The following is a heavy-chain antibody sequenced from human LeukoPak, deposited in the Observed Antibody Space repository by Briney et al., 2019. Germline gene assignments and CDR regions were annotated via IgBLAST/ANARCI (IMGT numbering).Heavy chain of an antibody. Sequence: SETLSLTCTVSGGSISSSHYWGWIRQPPGKGLEWIGCIFYSGSTYYNPSLKSRVTVSLDTSKNQFSLKLSSVTAADTALYYCVRVVHLERRHYYMDVWGKGTTVTVSS. D-gene: IGHD1-1*01. J-gene: IGHJ6*03. CDR1: GGSISSSHY. V-gene: IGHV4-39*07. CDR3: VRVVHLERRHYYMDV. CDR2: IFYSGST.